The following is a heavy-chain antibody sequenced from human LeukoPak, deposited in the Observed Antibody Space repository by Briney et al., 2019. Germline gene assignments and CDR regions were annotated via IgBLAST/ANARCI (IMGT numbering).Heavy chain of an antibody. CDR3: ATKWSPHFDWLSRYNWFDP. CDR2: FDPEDGET. V-gene: IGHV1-24*01. J-gene: IGHJ5*02. CDR1: GYTLTELS. Sequence: ASVKVSCKVSGYTLTELSMHWVRQAPGKGLEWMGGFDPEDGETIYAQKFLGRVTMPEDTSTDTAYMELSSLRSEDTAVYYCATKWSPHFDWLSRYNWFDPWGQGTLVTVSS. D-gene: IGHD3-9*01.